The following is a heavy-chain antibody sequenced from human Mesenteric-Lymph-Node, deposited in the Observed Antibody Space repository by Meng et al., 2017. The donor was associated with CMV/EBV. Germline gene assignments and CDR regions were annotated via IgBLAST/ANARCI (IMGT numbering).Heavy chain of an antibody. D-gene: IGHD6-19*01. J-gene: IGHJ5*02. CDR2: IHKSGNTI. Sequence: GESLKISCAASGFTFKNYEMNWVRQAPGKGLEWVSYIHKSGNTIYYADSVKGRFTISRDNAKNSLYLQMNSLRAEDTAVYYCARSIAVAGFDPWGQGTLVTVSS. CDR3: ARSIAVAGFDP. V-gene: IGHV3-48*03. CDR1: GFTFKNYE.